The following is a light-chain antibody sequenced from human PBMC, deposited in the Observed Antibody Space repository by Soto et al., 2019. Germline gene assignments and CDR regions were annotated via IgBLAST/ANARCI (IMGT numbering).Light chain of an antibody. Sequence: ETVLTQSPGTLSLSPGERATLSCRASQSVPSFSLAWYQQKPGQSPRLLIYGSSSRATGIPDRVSGSGFGADFTLTISSVEPEDCAVSYCQQYGNSPGTFGQGTKLEIK. V-gene: IGKV3-20*01. CDR3: QQYGNSPGT. CDR2: GSS. J-gene: IGKJ2*01. CDR1: QSVPSFS.